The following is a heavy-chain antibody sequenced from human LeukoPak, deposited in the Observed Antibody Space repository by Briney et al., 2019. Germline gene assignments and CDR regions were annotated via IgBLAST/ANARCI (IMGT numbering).Heavy chain of an antibody. CDR1: GGSISSYY. CDR2: IYTSGST. CDR3: ARDTRTAAGINLESWFDP. Sequence: SETLSLTCTVSGGSISSYYWSWIRQPAGKGLEWIGRIYTSGSTNYNPSLKSRVTMSVDTSKNQFSLKLGSVTAADTAVYYCARDTRTAAGINLESWFDPWGQGTLVTVSS. J-gene: IGHJ5*02. V-gene: IGHV4-4*07. D-gene: IGHD6-13*01.